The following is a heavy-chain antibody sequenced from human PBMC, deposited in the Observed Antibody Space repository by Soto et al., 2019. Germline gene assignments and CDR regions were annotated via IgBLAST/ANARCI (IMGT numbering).Heavy chain of an antibody. D-gene: IGHD2-2*01. J-gene: IGHJ4*02. CDR2: IHDSGST. V-gene: IGHV4-59*08. Sequence: QVQLQESGPGLVKPSETLSLTCTVSGGSISSYYWSWIRQPPGKGLEYIGYIHDSGSTNYKPSLKSRVTISVDTSNNQFSLELSSVTAADAALYYCARLGRYQMGIFDYWGQGTLVTVSS. CDR3: ARLGRYQMGIFDY. CDR1: GGSISSYY.